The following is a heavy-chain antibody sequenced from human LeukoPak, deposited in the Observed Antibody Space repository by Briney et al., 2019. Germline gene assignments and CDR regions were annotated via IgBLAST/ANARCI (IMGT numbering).Heavy chain of an antibody. J-gene: IGHJ4*02. CDR1: GFTFSDYY. CDR3: AREGHTYGSDY. V-gene: IGHV3-11*01. Sequence: GGSLRLSCTASGFTFSDYYMSWIRQAPGKGLEWVSYISQSGTTIYYADSVKGRFTVSRDNGKNSLYLQMSSLRAEDTGMYYCAREGHTYGSDYWGQGTLVTVSS. CDR2: ISQSGTTI. D-gene: IGHD3-10*01.